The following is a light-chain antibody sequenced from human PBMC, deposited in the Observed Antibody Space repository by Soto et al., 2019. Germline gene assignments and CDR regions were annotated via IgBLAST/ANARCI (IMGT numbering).Light chain of an antibody. CDR1: HNINNY. CDR3: QQSSSGPFT. Sequence: DIQMTQSPSSLSASVGDRVTITCRASHNINNYLSWYQQKPGKAPKLLVHSVSNLQSGVPSRFTGSGSGTDFTLTISSLQPEDFATYFCQQSSSGPFTFGQGTKLEI. V-gene: IGKV1-39*01. J-gene: IGKJ2*01. CDR2: SVS.